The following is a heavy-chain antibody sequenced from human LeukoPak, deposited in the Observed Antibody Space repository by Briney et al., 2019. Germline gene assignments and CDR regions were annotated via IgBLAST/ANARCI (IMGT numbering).Heavy chain of an antibody. J-gene: IGHJ5*02. CDR1: GFTFSSHA. V-gene: IGHV3-23*01. CDR2: IGGNGVST. CDR3: ARCTKYTTGWCNWFDP. D-gene: IGHD6-19*01. Sequence: GGSLRPSCAASGFTFSSHAMNWVRQTPGKGLEWVSSIGGNGVSTYYADSVKGRFTISRDNSKDTLYLQMNSLSAEDTAVYYCARCTKYTTGWCNWFDPWGQGTLVTVSS.